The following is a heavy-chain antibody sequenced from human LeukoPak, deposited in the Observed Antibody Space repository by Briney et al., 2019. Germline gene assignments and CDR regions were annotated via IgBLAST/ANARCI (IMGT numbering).Heavy chain of an antibody. CDR1: GGSISSYY. CDR2: RYYSGST. V-gene: IGHV4-59*01. J-gene: IGHJ1*01. Sequence: SETLSLTCSVSGGSISSYYWTWIRQPPGKGLEWIGYRYYSGSTTYNPSLKSRVTISVDTSKSQFSLKSISVTAADTAIYYCARVRGDFETDWGQGTLVTVSS. D-gene: IGHD3-16*01. CDR3: ARVRGDFETD.